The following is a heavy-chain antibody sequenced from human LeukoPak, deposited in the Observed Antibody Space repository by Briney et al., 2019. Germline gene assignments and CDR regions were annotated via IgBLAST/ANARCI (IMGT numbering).Heavy chain of an antibody. Sequence: SETLSLTCTVSGGSISSYYWSWLRQPPGKGLEWIGYIYYSGSTNYNPTLKSRVTISVDTSKNQFSLKLSSVTAADTAVYYCARRRSYYYDSSGYYFDYWGQGILVTVSS. D-gene: IGHD3-22*01. V-gene: IGHV4-59*08. J-gene: IGHJ4*02. CDR1: GGSISSYY. CDR3: ARRRSYYYDSSGYYFDY. CDR2: IYYSGST.